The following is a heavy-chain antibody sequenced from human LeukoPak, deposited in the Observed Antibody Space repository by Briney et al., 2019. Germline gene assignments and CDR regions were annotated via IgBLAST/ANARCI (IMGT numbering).Heavy chain of an antibody. J-gene: IGHJ3*02. CDR3: ARRVYCSSTGCYKDAFDI. D-gene: IGHD2-2*02. Sequence: SETLSLTCAVYGGSFSGYYWSWIRQPPGKGLEWIGEINHSGSTNYNPSLKSRVTISVDTSKNQFSLKLSSVTAADTAVYYCARRVYCSSTGCYKDAFDIWGQGTMVTVSS. CDR2: INHSGST. CDR1: GGSFSGYY. V-gene: IGHV4-34*01.